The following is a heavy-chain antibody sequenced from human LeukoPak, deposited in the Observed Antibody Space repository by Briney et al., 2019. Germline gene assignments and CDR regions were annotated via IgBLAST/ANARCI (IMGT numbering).Heavy chain of an antibody. CDR3: VKDYLGYWRGSYPHY. V-gene: IGHV3-9*01. J-gene: IGHJ4*02. Sequence: SLRLSCAASGFTFDDYAMHWVRQAPGKGLEWVSGISWNSGSIGYADSVKGRFTISRDNVKNSLYLQMNSLRAEDTALYYCVKDYLGYWRGSYPHYWGQGALVTVSS. CDR2: ISWNSGSI. D-gene: IGHD1-26*01. CDR1: GFTFDDYA.